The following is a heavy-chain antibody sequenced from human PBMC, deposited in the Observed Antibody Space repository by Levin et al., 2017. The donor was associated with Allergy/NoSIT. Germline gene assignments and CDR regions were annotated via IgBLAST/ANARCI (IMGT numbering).Heavy chain of an antibody. V-gene: IGHV4-59*01. CDR1: GGSISSYY. D-gene: IGHD3-3*01. J-gene: IGHJ5*02. CDR2: IYYSGST. Sequence: SETLSLTCTVSGGSISSYYWSWIRQPPGKGLEWIGYIYYSGSTNYNPSLKSRVTISVDTSKNQFSLKLSSVTAADTAVYYCAGVLGSGSTNWFDPWGQGTLVTVSS. CDR3: AGVLGSGSTNWFDP.